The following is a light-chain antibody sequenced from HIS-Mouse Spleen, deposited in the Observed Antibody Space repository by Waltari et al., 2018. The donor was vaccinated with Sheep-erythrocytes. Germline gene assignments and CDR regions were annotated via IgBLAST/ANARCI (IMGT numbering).Light chain of an antibody. J-gene: IGLJ3*02. CDR3: CSYAGSSTPWV. CDR1: SSDVGSYNL. Sequence: QSALTQPASVSGSPGQSITIPCTGTSSDVGSYNLVSWYQQHPGKAPKLMIYEGSKRPSGVSNRFSGSKSGNTASRTISGLQAEDEADYYCCSYAGSSTPWVFGGGTKLTVL. V-gene: IGLV2-23*01. CDR2: EGS.